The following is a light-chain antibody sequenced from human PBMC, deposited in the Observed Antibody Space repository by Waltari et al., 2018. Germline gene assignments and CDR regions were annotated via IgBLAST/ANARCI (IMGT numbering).Light chain of an antibody. CDR2: DTS. V-gene: IGKV1-39*01. Sequence: DIQMPQSPSPLSESVGDRVTITCRASQTIYNSLNWYHHKPGKAPNLLSSDTSTLQSVVPSMFSGRGSGTDFTLTISRLQPEDFGTYYCQQSYTLPYTFGQGTKLDI. CDR1: QTIYNS. CDR3: QQSYTLPYT. J-gene: IGKJ2*01.